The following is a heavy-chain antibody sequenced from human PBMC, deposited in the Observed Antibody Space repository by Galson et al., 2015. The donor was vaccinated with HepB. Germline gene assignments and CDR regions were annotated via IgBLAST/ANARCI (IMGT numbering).Heavy chain of an antibody. Sequence: SLRLSCAASGFTFSSYAMSWVRQAPGKGLEWVSAISGSGSSTYYADSVKGRFTISRDNSKNTLYLQMNSLRAEDTAVYYCAKSLTVTTLFDYWGQGTLVTVSS. D-gene: IGHD4-17*01. CDR3: AKSLTVTTLFDY. J-gene: IGHJ4*02. CDR1: GFTFSSYA. CDR2: ISGSGSST. V-gene: IGHV3-23*01.